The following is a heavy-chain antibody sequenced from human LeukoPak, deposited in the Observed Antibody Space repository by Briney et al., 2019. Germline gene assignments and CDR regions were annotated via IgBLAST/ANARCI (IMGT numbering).Heavy chain of an antibody. Sequence: SETLSLTCTVSGYSISSGYYWGWIRQPPGKGLEWIGSIYHSGSTYYNPSLKSRVTISVDTSKNQFSLKLSSVTAADTAVYYCARDMVRGVLIHWGQGTLVTVSS. CDR1: GYSISSGYY. CDR2: IYHSGST. V-gene: IGHV4-38-2*02. D-gene: IGHD3-10*01. CDR3: ARDMVRGVLIH. J-gene: IGHJ4*02.